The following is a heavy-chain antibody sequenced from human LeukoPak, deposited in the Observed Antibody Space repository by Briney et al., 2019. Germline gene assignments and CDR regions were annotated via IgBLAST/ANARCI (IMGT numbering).Heavy chain of an antibody. CDR2: ISYDGSNK. D-gene: IGHD6-19*01. J-gene: IGHJ4*02. CDR1: GFTFSSYA. CDR3: AKTLAVAGMLSFDY. V-gene: IGHV3-30-3*02. Sequence: GRSLRLSCAASGFTFSSYAMHWVRQAPGKGLEWVAVISYDGSNKYYADSVKGRFTISRDNSKNTLYLQMNSLRAEDTAVYYCAKTLAVAGMLSFDYWGQGTLVTVSS.